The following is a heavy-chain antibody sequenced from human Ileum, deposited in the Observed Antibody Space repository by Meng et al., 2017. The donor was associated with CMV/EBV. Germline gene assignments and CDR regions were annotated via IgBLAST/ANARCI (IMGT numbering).Heavy chain of an antibody. V-gene: IGHV3-23*01. Sequence: GGSLRLSCAASGFTFSTYAMSWVRQAPGKGLEWVSGIDNSGAITYYADSVKGRFTISRDNSKNTLYLQMNSLRVEDTAVYFCANSSGRYPHWGQGTLVTGSS. D-gene: IGHD1-26*01. CDR3: ANSSGRYPH. CDR1: GFTFSTYA. CDR2: IDNSGAIT. J-gene: IGHJ4*02.